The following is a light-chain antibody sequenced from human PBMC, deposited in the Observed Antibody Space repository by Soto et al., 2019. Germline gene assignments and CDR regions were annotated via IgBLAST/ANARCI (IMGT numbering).Light chain of an antibody. CDR2: GNS. V-gene: IGLV1-40*01. CDR3: QSYDSSLPGVV. J-gene: IGLJ2*01. Sequence: QSVLTQPPSVSGAPGQRVTISCTGSSSNIGAGYDVHWYQQLPGTAPKLLIYGNSNRPSGVPDRFSGSKSGTSASLAITGLQAEDEADYYCQSYDSSLPGVVFGGGTNLTVL. CDR1: SSNIGAGYD.